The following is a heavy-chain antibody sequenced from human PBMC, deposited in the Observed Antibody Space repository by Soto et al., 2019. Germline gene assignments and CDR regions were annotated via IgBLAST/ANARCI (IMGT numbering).Heavy chain of an antibody. J-gene: IGHJ4*02. V-gene: IGHV4-59*01. CDR3: ARDSGVAAAIDY. D-gene: IGHD6-13*01. Sequence: PSETLSLTCTVSGGSISSYYWSWIRQPPGKGLEWIGYIYYSGYTSYNPSLKSRVTMSVDTSKNQFSLHLSSVTAVDTAVYHCARDSGVAAAIDYWGQGTLVTVSS. CDR1: GGSISSYY. CDR2: IYYSGYT.